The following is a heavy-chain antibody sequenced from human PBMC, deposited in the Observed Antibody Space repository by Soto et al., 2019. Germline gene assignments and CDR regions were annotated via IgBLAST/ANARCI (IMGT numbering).Heavy chain of an antibody. J-gene: IGHJ6*02. V-gene: IGHV5-10-1*01. D-gene: IGHD3-16*01. CDR3: ARLAMASRRGYYGMDV. CDR2: IDPSDSYT. Sequence: GESLKISCKGSGYDFNSHWIGWVRQMPGQGLEWMGRIDPSDSYTNYSPSFQGHVTISADKSISTAYLQWSSLKASDTAMYYCARLAMASRRGYYGMDVWGQGTTVTVSS. CDR1: GYDFNSHW.